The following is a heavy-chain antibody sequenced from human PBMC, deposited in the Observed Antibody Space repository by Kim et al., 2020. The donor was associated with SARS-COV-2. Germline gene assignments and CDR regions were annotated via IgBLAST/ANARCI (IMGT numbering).Heavy chain of an antibody. CDR2: T. Sequence: TEHAEPVKGRFTISRDDSKNTLYLQMNSLKTEDTAVYYCTTLSDYVAFDIWGQGTMVTVSS. CDR3: TTLSDYVAFDI. V-gene: IGHV3-15*01. D-gene: IGHD4-17*01. J-gene: IGHJ3*02.